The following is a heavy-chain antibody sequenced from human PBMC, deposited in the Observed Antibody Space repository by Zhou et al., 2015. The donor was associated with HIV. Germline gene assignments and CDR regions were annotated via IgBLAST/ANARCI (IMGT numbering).Heavy chain of an antibody. Sequence: QVQLVQSGTEVKKPGASVKVSCKASGYSFTSYGISWVRQAPGQGLEWMGWISAYNGNTNYAQKLQGRVTMTTDTSTSTAYMELRSLRSDDTAVYYCARDDDYGDYNMPSGPIDYWGQGTLVTVSS. CDR3: ARDDDYGDYNMPSGPIDY. J-gene: IGHJ4*02. V-gene: IGHV1-18*01. CDR1: GYSFTSYG. CDR2: ISAYNGNT. D-gene: IGHD4-17*01.